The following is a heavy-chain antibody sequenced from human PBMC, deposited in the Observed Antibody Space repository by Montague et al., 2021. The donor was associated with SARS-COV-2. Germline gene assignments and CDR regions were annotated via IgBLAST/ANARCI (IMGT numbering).Heavy chain of an antibody. CDR3: ARGSVCSGGSCYSEWDPYYYYGMDV. V-gene: IGHV4-34*01. D-gene: IGHD2-15*01. CDR1: GGSFSGYY. J-gene: IGHJ6*02. Sequence: SETLSLTCAVYGGSFSGYYWTWIRQPPGKGLEWIGVINHSGSTNYNPSLKSRVTISVDTSKNQFSLKLSSVTAADTAVYYCARGSVCSGGSCYSEWDPYYYYGMDVWGQGTTVAVSS. CDR2: INHSGST.